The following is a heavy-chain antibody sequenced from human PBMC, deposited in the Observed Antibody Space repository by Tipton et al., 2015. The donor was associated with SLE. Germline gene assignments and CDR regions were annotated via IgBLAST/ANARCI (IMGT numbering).Heavy chain of an antibody. V-gene: IGHV3-30*02. J-gene: IGHJ4*02. CDR1: GFTFSSYS. Sequence: SLRLSCAASGFTFSSYSMNWVRQAPGKGLEWVAFIRHDGSNKYYADSVKGRFTISRDNSKNTLYLQMNSLRAEDTAVYYCAKDGGYSGSYYFDYWGRGTLVTVSS. CDR3: AKDGGYSGSYYFDY. D-gene: IGHD1-26*01. CDR2: IRHDGSNK.